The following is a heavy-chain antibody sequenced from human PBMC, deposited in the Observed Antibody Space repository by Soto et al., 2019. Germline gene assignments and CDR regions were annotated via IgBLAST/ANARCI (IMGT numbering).Heavy chain of an antibody. J-gene: IGHJ4*02. CDR1: AGTFNRYT. V-gene: IGHV1-69*02. CDR2: VNPIVGMS. Sequence: QVQLVQSGAEVKKPGSSVKVSCTASAGTFNRYTINWVRQAPGKRLEWVGRVNPIVGMSTSASKFQGRVSITADKSTSTAYMALTSLKSEDTAVYYCATSYGSGSAHFDSWGQGTLVTVSS. D-gene: IGHD3-10*01. CDR3: ATSYGSGSAHFDS.